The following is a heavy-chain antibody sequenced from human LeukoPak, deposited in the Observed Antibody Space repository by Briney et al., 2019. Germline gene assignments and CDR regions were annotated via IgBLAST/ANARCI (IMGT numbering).Heavy chain of an antibody. J-gene: IGHJ4*02. CDR2: IIGSSGDT. CDR3: AKGAYDYIEMGYFDY. D-gene: IGHD5-12*01. V-gene: IGHV3-23*01. CDR1: GFSLTNFA. Sequence: GGSLRLSCAASGFSLTNFAMSWVRQAPGKGLEWVSLIIGSSGDTFYADSVKGRFTISRDNSKNRLYLQMNSLRAEDTALYYCAKGAYDYIEMGYFDYWGQGTPVTVSS.